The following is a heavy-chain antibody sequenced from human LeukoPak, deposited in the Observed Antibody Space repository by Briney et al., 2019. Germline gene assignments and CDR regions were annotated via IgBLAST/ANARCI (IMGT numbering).Heavy chain of an antibody. D-gene: IGHD5-18*01. Sequence: GGSLRLSYAASGFTFSSYAMSWVRQAPGKGLEWVSAISGSGGSTYYAGSVKGRFTISRDNSKNTLYLQMNSLRAEDTAVYYCAKDPQIKRGYSKPYWGQGTLVTVSS. CDR1: GFTFSSYA. V-gene: IGHV3-23*01. CDR3: AKDPQIKRGYSKPY. J-gene: IGHJ4*02. CDR2: ISGSGGST.